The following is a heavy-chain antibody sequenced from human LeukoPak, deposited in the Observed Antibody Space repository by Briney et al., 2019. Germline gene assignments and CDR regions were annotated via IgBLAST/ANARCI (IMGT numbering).Heavy chain of an antibody. CDR1: GFSFSVYW. J-gene: IGHJ4*02. CDR2: IRQDGSEK. D-gene: IGHD4/OR15-4a*01. Sequence: PGGSLRLSCAASGFSFSVYWMSWVRQAPGKGLEWVAKIRQDGSEKYYADSVKGRFTISRDNAKTSLYVQMNSLRAEDTAVYYCARRAGAYSHPYDYWGQGTLVTVSS. V-gene: IGHV3-7*01. CDR3: ARRAGAYSHPYDY.